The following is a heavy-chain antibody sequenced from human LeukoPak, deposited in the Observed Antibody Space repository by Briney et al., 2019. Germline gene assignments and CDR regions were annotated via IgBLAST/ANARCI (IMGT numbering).Heavy chain of an antibody. Sequence: ASVKVSCKASGYTFTGYYMHWVRQAPGQGLEWMGWINPNSGGTNYAQKFQGRVTMTRDTSISTAYMELSRLRFDDTAVYYCARVRDYFGSGRNDAFDIWGQGTMVTVSS. V-gene: IGHV1-2*02. CDR2: INPNSGGT. J-gene: IGHJ3*02. CDR3: ARVRDYFGSGRNDAFDI. CDR1: GYTFTGYY. D-gene: IGHD3-10*01.